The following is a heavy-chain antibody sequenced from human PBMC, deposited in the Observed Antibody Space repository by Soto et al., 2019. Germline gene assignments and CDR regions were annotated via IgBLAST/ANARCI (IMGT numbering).Heavy chain of an antibody. Sequence: GXSVKVSCKASAGTFSSYAISWVRQAPGQGLEWMGGIIPIFGTANYAQKFQGRVTITADKSTSTAYMELSSLRSEDTAVYYCARQIYASSGYYYSFDYWGQGTLVTVSS. J-gene: IGHJ4*02. D-gene: IGHD3-22*01. CDR3: ARQIYASSGYYYSFDY. CDR2: IIPIFGTA. CDR1: AGTFSSYA. V-gene: IGHV1-69*06.